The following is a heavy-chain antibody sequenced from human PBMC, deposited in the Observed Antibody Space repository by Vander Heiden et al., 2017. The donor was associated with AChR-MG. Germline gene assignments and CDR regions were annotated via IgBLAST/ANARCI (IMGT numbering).Heavy chain of an antibody. J-gene: IGHJ4*02. CDR1: GGSFSGYY. D-gene: IGHD3-3*01. Sequence: QVQLQQWGAGLLKPSETLSLTCAVYGGSFSGYYWSWIRQPPGKGLEWIGEINHSGSTNYNPSLKSRVTISVDTSKNQFSLKLSSVTAADTAVYYCARGEYQLPMIFGVVIRPRRKYYFDYWGQGTLVTVSS. V-gene: IGHV4-34*01. CDR3: ARGEYQLPMIFGVVIRPRRKYYFDY. CDR2: INHSGST.